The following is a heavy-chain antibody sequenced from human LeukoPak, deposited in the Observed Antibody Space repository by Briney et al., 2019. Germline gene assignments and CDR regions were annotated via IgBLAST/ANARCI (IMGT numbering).Heavy chain of an antibody. CDR2: INPSGGST. J-gene: IGHJ4*02. CDR1: GYTFTSYY. CDR3: AREGPMVRGGQSKGFDY. D-gene: IGHD3-10*01. Sequence: ASVKVSCKASGYTFTSYYMHWVRRAPGQGLEWMGIINPSGGSTSYAQKFQGRVTMTRDTSTSTVYMELSSLRSEDTAVYYCAREGPMVRGGQSKGFDYWGQGTLVTVSS. V-gene: IGHV1-46*01.